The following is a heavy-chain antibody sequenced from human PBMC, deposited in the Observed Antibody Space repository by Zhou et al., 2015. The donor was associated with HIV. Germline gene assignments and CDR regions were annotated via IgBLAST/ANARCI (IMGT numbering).Heavy chain of an antibody. Sequence: QVQLVQSGAEVKKPGSSVKVSCKASGGTFSSYAISWVRQAPGQGLEWMGGIIPIFGTANYAQKFQGRVTITADESTSTAYMELSSLRSEDTAVYYCARAGEVRGVKRTVRGGYYYYYGMDVVGPRDHGHRLL. J-gene: IGHJ6*02. V-gene: IGHV1-69*01. D-gene: IGHD3-10*01. CDR3: ARAGEVRGVKRTVRGGYYYYYGMDV. CDR1: GGTFSSYA. CDR2: IIPIFGTA.